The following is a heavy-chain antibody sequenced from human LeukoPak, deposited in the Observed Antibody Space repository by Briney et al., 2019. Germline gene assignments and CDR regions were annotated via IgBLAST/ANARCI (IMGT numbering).Heavy chain of an antibody. J-gene: IGHJ5*02. Sequence: SETLSLTCTVSGGSVSSTTYYWSWIRQPPGKGLEWIASINYSGSTYYNPSLKSRVTISVDTSENQFSLKLSSVTAADTAVYYCARWLIPDNWFDPWGQGTLVTVSS. CDR3: ARWLIPDNWFDP. V-gene: IGHV4-39*01. CDR1: GGSVSSTTYY. CDR2: INYSGST. D-gene: IGHD3-22*01.